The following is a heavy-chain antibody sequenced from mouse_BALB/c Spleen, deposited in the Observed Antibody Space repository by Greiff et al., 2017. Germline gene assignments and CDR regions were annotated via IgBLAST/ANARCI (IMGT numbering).Heavy chain of an antibody. CDR3: ARSYYDYDAYAMDY. J-gene: IGHJ4*01. CDR1: GDSITSGY. D-gene: IGHD2-4*01. Sequence: EVQLQQSGPSLVKPSQTLSLTCSVTGDSITSGYWNWIRKFPGNKLEYMGYISYSGSTYYNPSLKSRISITRDTSKNQYYLQLNSVTTEDTATYYCARSYYDYDAYAMDYWGQGTSVTVSS. CDR2: ISYSGST. V-gene: IGHV3-8*02.